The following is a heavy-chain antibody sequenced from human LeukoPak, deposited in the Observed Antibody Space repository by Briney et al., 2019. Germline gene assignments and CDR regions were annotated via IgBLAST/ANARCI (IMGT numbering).Heavy chain of an antibody. Sequence: GSLRLSCAASGFTFSSYGMHWVRQAPGKGLEWVAVIWYDGSNKYYADSVKGRFTISRDNSKNTLYLQMNSLRAEDTAVYYCPKEASWIQLWSALDYWGQGTLVTVSS. CDR1: GFTFSSYG. J-gene: IGHJ4*02. V-gene: IGHV3-33*06. D-gene: IGHD5-18*01. CDR2: IWYDGSNK. CDR3: PKEASWIQLWSALDY.